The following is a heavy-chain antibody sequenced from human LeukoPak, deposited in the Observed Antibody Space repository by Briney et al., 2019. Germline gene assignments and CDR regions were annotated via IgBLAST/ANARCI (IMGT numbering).Heavy chain of an antibody. CDR3: ARAEVEMATTMYYFDY. Sequence: GSLRLSCAASGFTFSSYAMHWVRQAPGKGLEWVAVISYDGSNKYYADSVKGRFTISRDNSKNTLYLQMNSLRAEDTAVYYCARAEVEMATTMYYFDYWGQGTLVTVSS. CDR1: GFTFSSYA. J-gene: IGHJ4*02. V-gene: IGHV3-30-3*01. CDR2: ISYDGSNK. D-gene: IGHD5-24*01.